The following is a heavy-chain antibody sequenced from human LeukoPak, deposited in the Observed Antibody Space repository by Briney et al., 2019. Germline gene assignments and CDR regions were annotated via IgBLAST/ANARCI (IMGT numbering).Heavy chain of an antibody. D-gene: IGHD3-10*01. CDR2: INHSGST. J-gene: IGHJ4*02. CDR1: GYSISSGYY. V-gene: IGHV4-38-2*02. CDR3: ARGAYGSGSYYFLRN. Sequence: SETLSLTCTVSGYSISSGYYWSWIRQPPGKGLEWIGEINHSGSTNYNPSLKSRVTISVDTFKNQFSLKLSSVTAADTAVYYCARGAYGSGSYYFLRNWGQGTLVTVSS.